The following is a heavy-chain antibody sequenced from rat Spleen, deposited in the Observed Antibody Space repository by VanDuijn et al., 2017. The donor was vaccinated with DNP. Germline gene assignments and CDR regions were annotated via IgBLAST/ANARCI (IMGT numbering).Heavy chain of an antibody. CDR1: GFTFSAYY. J-gene: IGHJ4*01. Sequence: EVQLVESGGGLVQPGRSLKLSCAASGFTFSAYYMAWVRQAPAKGLEWVAYIGSAAYAPYYGDSVKGRFTISRDNAKSTLYLQMDSLRSEDTATYYCARHDYDGYYHVAAMDAWGQGTSVTVSS. V-gene: IGHV5-25*01. D-gene: IGHD1-12*03. CDR3: ARHDYDGYYHVAAMDA. CDR2: IGSAAYAP.